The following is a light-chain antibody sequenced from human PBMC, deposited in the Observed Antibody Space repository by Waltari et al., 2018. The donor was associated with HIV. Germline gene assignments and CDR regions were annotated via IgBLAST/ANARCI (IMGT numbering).Light chain of an antibody. CDR1: QDIGNY. CDR3: QKSYSTSWT. J-gene: IGKJ1*01. Sequence: DIQMTQSPSSLSASVGDRVNITCRASQDIGNYLNWYQQKPGRAPKVLIYAASSLQSGVPSRFSGSRSGTDFTLTISSLQPEDFATYYCQKSYSTSWTFGPGTKVEI. V-gene: IGKV1-39*01. CDR2: AAS.